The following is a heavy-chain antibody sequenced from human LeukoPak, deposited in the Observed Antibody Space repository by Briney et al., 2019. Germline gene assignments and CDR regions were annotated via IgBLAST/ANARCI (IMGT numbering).Heavy chain of an antibody. CDR2: IYYSGST. J-gene: IGHJ3*01. Sequence: KSSETLSLTCTVSGGFISSSSYYWGWIRQPPGKGLEWIGSIYYSGSTFYNPSLKSRVTISVDTSKNQFSLKLTSVTAADTAVYHCARPRYASTYDAFDLWGQGTTVSVSS. CDR3: ARPRYASTYDAFDL. D-gene: IGHD4-11*01. V-gene: IGHV4-39*01. CDR1: GGFISSSSYY.